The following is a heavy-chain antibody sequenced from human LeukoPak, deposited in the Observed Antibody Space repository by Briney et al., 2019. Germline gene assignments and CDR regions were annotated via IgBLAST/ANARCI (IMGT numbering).Heavy chain of an antibody. V-gene: IGHV4-34*01. CDR1: GGSFSGYY. CDR3: AIHLPGYSSGWYSRPYYFDY. Sequence: PSETLSLTCAVYGGSFSGYYWSWIRQPPGKGLEWIGEINHSGSTNYNPSLKSRVTISVDTSKNQFSLRLSSVTAADTAVYYCAIHLPGYSSGWYSRPYYFDYWGQGTLVTVSS. CDR2: INHSGST. D-gene: IGHD6-19*01. J-gene: IGHJ4*02.